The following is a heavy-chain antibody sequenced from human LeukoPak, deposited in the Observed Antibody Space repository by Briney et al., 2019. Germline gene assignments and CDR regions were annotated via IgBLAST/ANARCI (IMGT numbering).Heavy chain of an antibody. V-gene: IGHV3-23*01. D-gene: IGHD2-8*01. CDR1: GFTFSSYA. J-gene: IGHJ4*02. CDR3: ANSVVLTLGHYFDY. CDR2: ISGSGGST. Sequence: PGGSLRLSCAASGFTFSSYAMSWARQAPGKGLEWVSVISGSGGSTYYADSVKGRFTISRDNSKNTLYLQMNSLRAEDTAVYYCANSVVLTLGHYFDYWGQGTLVTVSS.